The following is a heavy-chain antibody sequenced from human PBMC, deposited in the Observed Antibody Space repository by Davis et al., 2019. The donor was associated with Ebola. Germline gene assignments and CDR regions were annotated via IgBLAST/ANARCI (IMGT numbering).Heavy chain of an antibody. CDR3: ARIRWLHSRFDP. J-gene: IGHJ5*02. Sequence: MPSETLSLTCAVSGGSISSSNWWSWVRQPPGKGLEWIGEINHSGSTNYNPSLKSRVTMLVDTSKNQFSLSLNSVTAADTAVYYCARIRWLHSRFDPWGQGTLVTVSS. V-gene: IGHV4-4*02. D-gene: IGHD5-24*01. CDR1: GGSISSSNW. CDR2: INHSGST.